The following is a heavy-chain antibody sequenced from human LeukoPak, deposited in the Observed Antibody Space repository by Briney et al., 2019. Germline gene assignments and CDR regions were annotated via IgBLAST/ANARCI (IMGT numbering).Heavy chain of an antibody. D-gene: IGHD3-22*01. CDR1: GFTFSSYG. Sequence: GGSLRLSCAASGFTFSSYGMHWVRQAPGKGLEWVAVISYDGSNKYYADSVKGRFTISRDNSKNTLYLQMNSLRAEDTAVYYCAKGMTMIVVRDWFDPWGQGTLVTVSS. J-gene: IGHJ5*02. CDR3: AKGMTMIVVRDWFDP. V-gene: IGHV3-30*18. CDR2: ISYDGSNK.